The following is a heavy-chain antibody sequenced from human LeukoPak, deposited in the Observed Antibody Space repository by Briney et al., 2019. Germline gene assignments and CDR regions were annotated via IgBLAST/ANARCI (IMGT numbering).Heavy chain of an antibody. V-gene: IGHV4-39*01. CDR1: GGSISTSSYY. J-gene: IGHJ5*02. D-gene: IGHD2-15*01. CDR3: ARQPSLSYCSGGTCWFDT. CDR2: IYYSGTT. Sequence: SPSQTLSLTCTVAGGSISTSSYYWGRIRQPPGKGLEWIGSIYYSGTTYYSPSLQSRVTISVDMSKNQFSLWLSSVTAADTAVYYCARQPSLSYCSGGTCWFDTWGQGTLVTVSS.